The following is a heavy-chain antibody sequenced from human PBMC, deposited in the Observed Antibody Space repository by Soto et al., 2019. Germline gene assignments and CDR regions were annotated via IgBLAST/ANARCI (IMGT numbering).Heavy chain of an antibody. CDR2: ISGSGGST. D-gene: IGHD3-3*01. V-gene: IGHV3-23*01. Sequence: PGGSLRLSCAASGFTFSSYAMSWVRQAPGKGLEWVSAISGSGGSTYYADSVKGRFTISRDNSKNTLYLQMNSLRAEDTAVYYCAKSSTITIFGVVTPYPYYYYYGMDVWGQGTTVTVSS. CDR3: AKSSTITIFGVVTPYPYYYYYGMDV. J-gene: IGHJ6*02. CDR1: GFTFSSYA.